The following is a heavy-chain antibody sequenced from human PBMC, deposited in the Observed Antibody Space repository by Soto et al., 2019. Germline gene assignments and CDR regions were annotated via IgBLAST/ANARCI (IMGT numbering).Heavy chain of an antibody. J-gene: IGHJ6*02. Sequence: GSLRLSCTFSGFTSYDFAFTLFRHSPVKWLEWLGLVRSKTYDGAAEYAASVKGRFTISRDESTSTAFLQMNRLKTEDTAVYYCTRDGDFYGFDVWGQGTTVTVSS. V-gene: IGHV3-49*03. CDR3: TRDGDFYGFDV. CDR2: VRSKTYDGAA. CDR1: GFTSYDFA. D-gene: IGHD3-3*01.